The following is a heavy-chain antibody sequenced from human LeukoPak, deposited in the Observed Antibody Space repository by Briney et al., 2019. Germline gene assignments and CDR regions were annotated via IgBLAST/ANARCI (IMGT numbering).Heavy chain of an antibody. CDR2: IKQDGGEK. V-gene: IGHV3-7*03. CDR1: GFTFTSYS. CDR3: ARDGRPLDY. Sequence: GGSLRLSCAASGFTFTSYSMNWVRQAPGKGLEWVANIKQDGGEKYYVDSVKGRFTISRDNAKNSLYLQMNSLRVEDTAVYYCARDGRPLDYWGQGTLVTVSS. J-gene: IGHJ4*02.